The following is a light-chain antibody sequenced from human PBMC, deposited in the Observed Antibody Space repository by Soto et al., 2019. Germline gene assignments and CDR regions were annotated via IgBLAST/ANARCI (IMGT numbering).Light chain of an antibody. CDR2: DAS. CDR1: QTVSSN. CDR3: QQYNDWLRT. J-gene: IGKJ1*01. V-gene: IGKV3-15*01. Sequence: IVITQSPSTLSVSPGERATLSCRASQTVSSNLAWYQQKPGQAPRLLIYDASTRATGIPARFSGSGSGTQFTLTISSLQSEDFAVYYCQQYNDWLRTFGQGTKVDIK.